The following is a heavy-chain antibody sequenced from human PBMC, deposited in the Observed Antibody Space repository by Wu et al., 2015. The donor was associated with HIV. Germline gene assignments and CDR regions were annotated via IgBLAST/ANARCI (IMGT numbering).Heavy chain of an antibody. Sequence: QVQLVQSGAEVKKPGASVKVSCKASGYTFTDYYIHWLRQAPGQGLEWMGWINPNSGGTNYAQKFHGRVTLTRDTSIGTAYMELSRLTSDDTAVYYCAGGTWQRPFHHWGQGTLVTVSS. CDR1: GYTFTDYY. CDR2: INPNSGGT. D-gene: IGHD6-25*01. J-gene: IGHJ1*01. CDR3: AGGTWQRPFHH. V-gene: IGHV1-2*02.